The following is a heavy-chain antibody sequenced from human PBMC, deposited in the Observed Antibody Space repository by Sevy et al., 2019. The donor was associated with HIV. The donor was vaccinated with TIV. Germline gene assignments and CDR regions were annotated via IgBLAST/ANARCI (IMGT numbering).Heavy chain of an antibody. CDR1: GFTFSSYG. V-gene: IGHV3-33*01. J-gene: IGHJ5*02. CDR2: IWYDGSNK. CDR3: ARERSGAAAGTNWFDP. Sequence: GGSLRLSCAASGFTFSSYGMHWVRQAPGKGLEWVAVIWYDGSNKYYADSVKGRFTISRANSKNTLYLQMNSLRAEDTAVYYCARERSGAAAGTNWFDPWGQGTLVTVSS. D-gene: IGHD6-13*01.